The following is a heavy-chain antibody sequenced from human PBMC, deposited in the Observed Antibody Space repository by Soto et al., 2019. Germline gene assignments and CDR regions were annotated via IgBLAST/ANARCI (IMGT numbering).Heavy chain of an antibody. J-gene: IGHJ6*02. Sequence: ASVKVSCKASGYTFTGYYMHWVRQAPGQGLEWMGWINPNSSGTNYAQKFQGWVTMTRDTSISTAYMELSRLRSDDTAVYYCARASSIAARLNGMDVWGQGTTVTVSS. CDR1: GYTFTGYY. D-gene: IGHD6-6*01. CDR3: ARASSIAARLNGMDV. V-gene: IGHV1-2*04. CDR2: INPNSSGT.